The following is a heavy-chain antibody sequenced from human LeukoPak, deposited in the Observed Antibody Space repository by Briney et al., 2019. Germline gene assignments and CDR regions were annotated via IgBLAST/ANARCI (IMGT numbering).Heavy chain of an antibody. D-gene: IGHD4-23*01. J-gene: IGHJ5*02. Sequence: RASVKVSCKASGGTFSSYAISWVRQAPGQGLEWMGGIIPIFGTANYAQKFQGRVTMTRDTSTSTVYMELSSLRSEDTAVYYCARGGGGNPRMDWFDPWGQGTLVTVSS. CDR1: GGTFSSYA. V-gene: IGHV1-69*05. CDR3: ARGGGGNPRMDWFDP. CDR2: IIPIFGTA.